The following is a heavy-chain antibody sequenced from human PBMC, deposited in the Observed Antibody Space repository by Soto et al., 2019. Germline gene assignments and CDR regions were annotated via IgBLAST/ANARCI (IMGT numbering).Heavy chain of an antibody. J-gene: IGHJ4*02. D-gene: IGHD2-21*01. Sequence: GGSLRLSCAASGFTFDDYTMHWVRQAPGKGLEWVSLISWDGGSTYYADSVKGRFTISRDNSKNSLYLQMNSLRTEDTALYYCSVTFIAYTDYWGQGTLVTVSS. V-gene: IGHV3-43*01. CDR2: ISWDGGST. CDR3: SVTFIAYTDY. CDR1: GFTFDDYT.